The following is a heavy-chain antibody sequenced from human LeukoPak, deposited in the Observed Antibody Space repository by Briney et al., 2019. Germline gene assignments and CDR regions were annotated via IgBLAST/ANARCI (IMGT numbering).Heavy chain of an antibody. Sequence: GGSLRLSCAASGFTFSSYSMNWVRQAPGKGLEWVPYITSSSTIYYADSVKGRFTISRDSSKNTLYLQMNSLGGEDTALYYCAKGRWGLTINNFDLWGQGTMVTVSS. V-gene: IGHV3-48*01. J-gene: IGHJ3*01. CDR3: AKGRWGLTINNFDL. CDR1: GFTFSSYS. CDR2: ITSSSTI. D-gene: IGHD3/OR15-3a*01.